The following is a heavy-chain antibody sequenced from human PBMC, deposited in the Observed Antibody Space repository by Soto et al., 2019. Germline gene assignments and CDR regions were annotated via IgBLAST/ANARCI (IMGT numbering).Heavy chain of an antibody. CDR1: GGSFSAHY. CDR2: VNHSGGT. Sequence: LSLTCAVYGGSFSAHYWNWIRQPPGKGLEWIGEVNHSGGTNYNPSLKSRVTISVDTSKNQLSLKLSSVTAADTAVYYCARTSVLDVWGQGTTVTV. V-gene: IGHV4-34*01. J-gene: IGHJ6*02. CDR3: ARTSVLDV.